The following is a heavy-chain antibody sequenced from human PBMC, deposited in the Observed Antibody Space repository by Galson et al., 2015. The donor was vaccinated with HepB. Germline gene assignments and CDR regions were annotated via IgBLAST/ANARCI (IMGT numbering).Heavy chain of an antibody. Sequence: SLRLSCAASGFTFSNHWMYWVRHAPGKGLVWVSRIKSDGSTTNYADSVKGRFTISRDNAKNTLYLQMNSLRAEDTAVYYCARSVSVGFDIWGQGTMVTVSS. CDR1: GFTFSNHW. D-gene: IGHD2-8*01. J-gene: IGHJ3*02. CDR3: ARSVSVGFDI. CDR2: IKSDGSTT. V-gene: IGHV3-74*01.